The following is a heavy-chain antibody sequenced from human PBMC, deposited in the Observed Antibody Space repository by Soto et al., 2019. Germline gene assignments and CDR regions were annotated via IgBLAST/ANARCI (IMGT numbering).Heavy chain of an antibody. D-gene: IGHD6-19*01. J-gene: IGHJ4*02. CDR2: IDPSDSYT. Sequence: PGESLKISCKGSGYSFTSYWISWVRQMPGKGLEWMGRIDPSDSYTNYSPSFQGHVTISADKSISTAYLQWSSLKASDTAMYYCARHFSSSGWYEYFDYWGQGTLVTVSS. V-gene: IGHV5-10-1*01. CDR1: GYSFTSYW. CDR3: ARHFSSSGWYEYFDY.